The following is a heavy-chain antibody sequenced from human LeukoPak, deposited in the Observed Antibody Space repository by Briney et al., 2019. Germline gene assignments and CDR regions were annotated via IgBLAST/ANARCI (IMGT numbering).Heavy chain of an antibody. Sequence: ASVKVSCKASGYTFTGYYMHWVRQAPGQGLEWMGWINPNSGGTNYAQKFQGRVTMTRDTSISTAYMELSRLRSDDTAVYYCARVRLKTYYYDSSGYYPDYWGQGTLVTVSS. CDR1: GYTFTGYY. CDR3: ARVRLKTYYYDSSGYYPDY. D-gene: IGHD3-22*01. V-gene: IGHV1-2*02. J-gene: IGHJ4*02. CDR2: INPNSGGT.